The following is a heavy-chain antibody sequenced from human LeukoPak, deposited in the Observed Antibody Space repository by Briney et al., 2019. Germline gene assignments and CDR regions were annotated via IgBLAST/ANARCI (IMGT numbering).Heavy chain of an antibody. D-gene: IGHD3-22*01. J-gene: IGHJ3*02. CDR1: GYTFTSYY. Sequence: ASVKVSCKASGYTFTSYYMHWVRQAPGQGLEWMGIINPTGGSTSYAQKFHGRVTMTRDMSTSTVYMELSSLRSEDTAVYYCAREEGYDSPALGAFDIWGQGTMVTVSS. V-gene: IGHV1-46*01. CDR3: AREEGYDSPALGAFDI. CDR2: INPTGGST.